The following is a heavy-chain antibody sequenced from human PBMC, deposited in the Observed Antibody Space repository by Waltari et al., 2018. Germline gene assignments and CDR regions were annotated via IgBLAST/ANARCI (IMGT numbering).Heavy chain of an antibody. D-gene: IGHD2-21*01. CDR1: GDSITTPLYY. Sequence: QVQLEESGPGLVEPSQTLSLTCTVSGDSITTPLYYWGGIRQPAGKGLEWIGRIHNSGLTEYTASLESRVAISRDTSKNQFSLNLRSVTAADTAVYYCARSAKCESSSDSCDLVADWGQGTLVTVSS. CDR3: ARSAKCESSSDSCDLVAD. V-gene: IGHV4-61*02. CDR2: IHNSGLT. J-gene: IGHJ4*02.